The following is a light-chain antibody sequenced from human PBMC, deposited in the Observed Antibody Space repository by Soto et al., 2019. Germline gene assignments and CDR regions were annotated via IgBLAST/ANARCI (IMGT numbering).Light chain of an antibody. J-gene: IGKJ4*01. CDR1: QSIRTY. Sequence: DIQMTQSPSSLSASVGDRVTITCRASQSIRTYLNWYQQKPGKVPKLLIYAASSLQSGVPSRFSGSGSGTDFTLTISSLQPEDFATYYCQQTHTTFTFGGGTKVDIK. CDR3: QQTHTTFT. V-gene: IGKV1-39*01. CDR2: AAS.